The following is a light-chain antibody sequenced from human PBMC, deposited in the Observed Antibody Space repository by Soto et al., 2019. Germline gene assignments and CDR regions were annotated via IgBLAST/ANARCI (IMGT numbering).Light chain of an antibody. CDR3: SSYTSDNSYI. Sequence: QSVLTQPASVSGSRGQSITISCTGTSRDVGGYNYVSWYQQHPGKAPKPIIYEVSNRPSGVFNRFSGSKSGNTASLTISGLQAEDEADYYCSSYTSDNSYIFGTGTKVTVL. CDR2: EVS. J-gene: IGLJ1*01. V-gene: IGLV2-14*01. CDR1: SRDVGGYNY.